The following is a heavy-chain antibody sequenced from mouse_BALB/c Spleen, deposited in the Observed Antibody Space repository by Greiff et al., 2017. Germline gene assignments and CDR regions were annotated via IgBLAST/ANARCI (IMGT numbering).Heavy chain of an antibody. CDR3: ARGGGSSSSYWYFDV. V-gene: IGHV5-4*02. J-gene: IGHJ1*01. D-gene: IGHD1-1*01. CDR2: ISDGGSYT. Sequence: EVQVVESGGGLVKPGGSLKLSCAASGFTFSDYYMYWVRQTPEKRLEWVATISDGGSYTYYPDSVKGRFTISRDNAKNNLYLQMSSLKSEDTAMYYCARGGGSSSSYWYFDVWGAGTTVTVSS. CDR1: GFTFSDYY.